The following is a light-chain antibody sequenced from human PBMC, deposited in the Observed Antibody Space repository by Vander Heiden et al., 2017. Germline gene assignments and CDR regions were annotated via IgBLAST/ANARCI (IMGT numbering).Light chain of an antibody. CDR3: QVWDYTSDRVYVV. J-gene: IGLJ2*01. V-gene: IGLV3-21*02. CDR1: NIGSKS. Sequence: SYVLTQPPSVSVAPGQTARITCGGNNIGSKSVHWYQQKPGQAPVLAVDDDSDRPSGIPERFSGSNSGNTATLTIGRVEAGDEADYYCQVWDYTSDRVYVVFGGGTKLTVL. CDR2: DDS.